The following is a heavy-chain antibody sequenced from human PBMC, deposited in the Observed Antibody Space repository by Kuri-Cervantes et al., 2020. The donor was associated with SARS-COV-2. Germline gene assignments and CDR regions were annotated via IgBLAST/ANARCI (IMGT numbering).Heavy chain of an antibody. D-gene: IGHD3-22*01. CDR3: ARERTDDSSPPDAFDI. J-gene: IGHJ3*02. CDR2: INPNSGGT. CDR1: GYTFTSYG. V-gene: IGHV1-2*02. Sequence: SVKVSCKASGYTFTSYGISWVRQAPGQGLEWMGWINPNSGGTNYAQKFQGRVTMTRDTSISRAYMELSRLRSDDTAVYYCARERTDDSSPPDAFDIWGQGTMVTVSS.